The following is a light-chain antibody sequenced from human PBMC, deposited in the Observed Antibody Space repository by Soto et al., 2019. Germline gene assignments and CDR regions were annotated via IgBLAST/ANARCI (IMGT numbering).Light chain of an antibody. CDR2: EVT. CDR1: SGDVGRYNR. V-gene: IGLV2-18*02. J-gene: IGLJ3*02. CDR3: ASYTSGRIWV. Sequence: QSALTQPPSVSGSPGQSVTISCTGTSGDVGRYNRVSWYRQPPGTAPKLIIYEVTNRLSGVPVRFSGSKSANTASLTISGLQAEDEADYYCASYTSGRIWVFGGGTKLTVL.